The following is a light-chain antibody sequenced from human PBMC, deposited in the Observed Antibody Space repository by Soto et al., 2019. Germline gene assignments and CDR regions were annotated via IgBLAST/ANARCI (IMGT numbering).Light chain of an antibody. V-gene: IGKV3-20*01. CDR2: DAS. Sequence: VLTQSPATLSLSPGERATLSCRASQNVGTFLAWYQLKPGQAPRLVIFDASNRAAGIPDRFSGSGSGTDFTLTISRLEPEDFAVYYCQQYGSSPTWTFGQGTKVDIK. CDR1: QNVGTF. J-gene: IGKJ1*01. CDR3: QQYGSSPTWT.